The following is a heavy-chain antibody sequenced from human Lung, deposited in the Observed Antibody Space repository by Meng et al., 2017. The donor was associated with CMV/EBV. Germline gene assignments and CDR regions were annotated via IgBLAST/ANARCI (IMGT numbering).Heavy chain of an antibody. V-gene: IGHV5-51*01. CDR1: GYSFTNYW. J-gene: IGHJ3*02. D-gene: IGHD3-3*01. CDR3: ARPGYYASSDYSWTFDI. CDR2: IYPGDSDT. Sequence: GEXXKISCQGSGYSFTNYWIAWVRQMPGKGLEWMGIIYPGDSDTRYSPSFQGHVTILADKSINTAYLQWSSLKASDTAVYYCARPGYYASSDYSWTFDIWGQGTMVTVSS.